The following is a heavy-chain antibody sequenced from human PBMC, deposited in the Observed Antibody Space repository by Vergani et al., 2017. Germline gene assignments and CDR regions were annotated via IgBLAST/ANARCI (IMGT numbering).Heavy chain of an antibody. J-gene: IGHJ2*01. D-gene: IGHD6-13*01. Sequence: EVQLLESGGGLVQPGGSLRLSCAASGFTFSSYAMSWVRQAPGKGLEWVSAISGSGGSTYYADSVKGRFTISRDNSKNRLYLQMNSLRAGDTAVYYCARADGPGSWYSSYWYFDLWGRGTLVTVSS. CDR3: ARADGPGSWYSSYWYFDL. V-gene: IGHV3-23*01. CDR1: GFTFSSYA. CDR2: ISGSGGST.